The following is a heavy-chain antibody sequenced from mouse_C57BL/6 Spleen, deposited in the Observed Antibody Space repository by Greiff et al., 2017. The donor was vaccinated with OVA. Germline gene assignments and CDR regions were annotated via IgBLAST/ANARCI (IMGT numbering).Heavy chain of an antibody. J-gene: IGHJ4*01. D-gene: IGHD2-4*01. CDR3: ARINYDLYYAMDY. CDR1: GYAFSSSW. Sequence: LQESGPELVKPGASVKISCKASGYAFSSSWMNWVKQRPGKGLEWIGRIYPGDGDTNYNGKFKGKATLTADKSSSTAYMQLSSLTSEDSAVYFCARINYDLYYAMDYWGQGTSVTVSS. V-gene: IGHV1-82*01. CDR2: IYPGDGDT.